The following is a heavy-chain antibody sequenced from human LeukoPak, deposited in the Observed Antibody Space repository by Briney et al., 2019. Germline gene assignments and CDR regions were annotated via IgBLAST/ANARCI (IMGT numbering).Heavy chain of an antibody. Sequence: ASVKVSCKASGYTFTSYGISWVRQAPGQGLEWMGWISAYNGNTNYAQKFQGRVTMTRDTSISTAYMELSRLRSDDTAVYYCARVVMITFGGVIVLSESDYWGQGTLVTVSS. CDR1: GYTFTSYG. V-gene: IGHV1-18*01. D-gene: IGHD3-16*02. CDR3: ARVVMITFGGVIVLSESDY. J-gene: IGHJ4*02. CDR2: ISAYNGNT.